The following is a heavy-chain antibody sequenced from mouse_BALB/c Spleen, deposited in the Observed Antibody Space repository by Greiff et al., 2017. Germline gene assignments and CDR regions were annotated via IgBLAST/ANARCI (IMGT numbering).Heavy chain of an antibody. CDR2: ISSGGST. CDR3: ARGGSLPLMITTSYWYFDV. Sequence: EVQLVESGGGLVKPGGSLKLSCAASGFTFSSYAMSWVRQTPEKRLEWVASISSGGSTYYPDSVKGRFTISRDNARNILYLQMSSLRSEDTAMYYCARGGSLPLMITTSYWYFDVWGAGTTVTVSS. D-gene: IGHD2-4*01. V-gene: IGHV5-6-5*01. J-gene: IGHJ1*01. CDR1: GFTFSSYA.